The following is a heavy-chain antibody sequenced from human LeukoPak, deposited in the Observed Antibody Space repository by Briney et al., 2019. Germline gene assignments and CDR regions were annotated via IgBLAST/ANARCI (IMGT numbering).Heavy chain of an antibody. CDR1: GGSNSSYY. D-gene: IGHD6-19*01. CDR3: ASRRYSSGWYVY. V-gene: IGHV4-59*01. CDR2: IYYSGST. J-gene: IGHJ4*02. Sequence: TSETLSLTCTVSGGSNSSYYWSWIRQPPGEGLEWIGYIYYSGSTNYNPSLKSRVTISVDTSKNQFSLKLSSVTAADTAVYYCASRRYSSGWYVYWGQGTLVTVSS.